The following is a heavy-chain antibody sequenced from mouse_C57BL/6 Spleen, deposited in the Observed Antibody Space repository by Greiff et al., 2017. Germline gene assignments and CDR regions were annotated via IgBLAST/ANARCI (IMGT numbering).Heavy chain of an antibody. CDR1: GFSLTSYA. J-gene: IGHJ1*03. CDR2: LWTGGGT. Sequence: QVQLKESGPGLVAPSQSLSITCTVSGFSLTSYAISWVRQPPGTGLEWLGVLWTGGGTNYNSALKSRLSISKDNSKSQVFLRMNSLQTDDTARYYCARGVRNPFDVWGTGTTVTVSS. V-gene: IGHV2-9-1*01. D-gene: IGHD2-2*01. CDR3: ARGVRNPFDV.